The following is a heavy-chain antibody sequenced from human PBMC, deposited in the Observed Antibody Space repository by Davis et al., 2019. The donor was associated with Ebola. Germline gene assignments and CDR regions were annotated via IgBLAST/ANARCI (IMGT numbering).Heavy chain of an antibody. J-gene: IGHJ2*01. CDR1: GGSISSSSYY. D-gene: IGHD2-21*02. V-gene: IGHV4-39*07. CDR2: TYYSGST. CDR3: ARGLVTAILGYWYFDL. Sequence: MPSETLSLTCTVSGGSISSSSYYWGWIRQPPGKGLEWIGSTYYSGSTYYNPSLKSRVTISVDTSKNQFSLKLSSVTAADTAVDYCARGLVTAILGYWYFDLWGRGTLVTVSS.